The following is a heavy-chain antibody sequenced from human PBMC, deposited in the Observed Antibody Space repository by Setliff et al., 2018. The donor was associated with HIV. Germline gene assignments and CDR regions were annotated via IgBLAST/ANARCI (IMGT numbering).Heavy chain of an antibody. CDR2: ISYDGSNK. CDR3: ARDCRVGWVFTYGMDV. D-gene: IGHD6-13*01. J-gene: IGHJ6*02. V-gene: IGHV3-30*04. Sequence: GGSLRLSCTASGFTFGDYAVSWVRQAPGKGLQWVAVISYDGSNKYYADSVKGRFTISRDNSKNTLFLQMNSLRPEDTAVYYCARDCRVGWVFTYGMDVWGQGTLVTVSS. CDR1: GFTFGDYA.